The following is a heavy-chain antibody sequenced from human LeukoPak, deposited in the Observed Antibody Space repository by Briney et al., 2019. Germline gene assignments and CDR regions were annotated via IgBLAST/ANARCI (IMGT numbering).Heavy chain of an antibody. CDR3: AKVPHGDYAVDY. CDR2: ISYDGSNK. D-gene: IGHD4-17*01. CDR1: GXTFSSYG. V-gene: IGHV3-30*18. Sequence: GGSLRLFCAASGXTFSSYGVHWVRQAPGKGLDWVAGISYDGSNKYYADSVKGRFSISRDNSKNTLYLQMNSLRAEDTAVYYCAKVPHGDYAVDYWGQGTLVTVSS. J-gene: IGHJ4*02.